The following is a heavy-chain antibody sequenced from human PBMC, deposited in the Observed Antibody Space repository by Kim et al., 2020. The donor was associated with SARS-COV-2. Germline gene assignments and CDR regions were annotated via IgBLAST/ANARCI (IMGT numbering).Heavy chain of an antibody. CDR3: ARQVGPTLNF. CDR2: IYSGGIT. D-gene: IGHD1-26*01. J-gene: IGHJ4*02. Sequence: GGSLRLSCAASGFTVSDHRMSWVRQSPGKGLEWVAVIYSGGITYYADSVKGRFSISRHNSWNTVYLRLNSLTTEDTAVYYCARQVGPTLNFWGQGTPVTVSS. CDR1: GFTVSDHR. V-gene: IGHV3-53*04.